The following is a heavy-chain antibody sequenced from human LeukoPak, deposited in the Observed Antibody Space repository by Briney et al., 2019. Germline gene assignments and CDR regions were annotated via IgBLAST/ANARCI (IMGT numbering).Heavy chain of an antibody. J-gene: IGHJ5*02. D-gene: IGHD3-10*01. CDR3: ARGYASGCYST. CDR2: IYPSGST. V-gene: IGHV4-4*07. CDR1: GGSNSGDY. Sequence: SETLSLTCTMSGGSNSGDYWSWVRQPAGEGLEWIGRIYPSGSTYLNPSLKSRVSMSVDMSKSQIFLKVDSVTAADTAVYYCARGYASGCYSTWGQGILVTVSS.